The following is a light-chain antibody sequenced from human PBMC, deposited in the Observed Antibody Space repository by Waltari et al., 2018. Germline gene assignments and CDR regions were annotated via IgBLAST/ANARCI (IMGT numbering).Light chain of an antibody. J-gene: IGLJ2*01. CDR2: DDN. Sequence: SYVLTQPPSVSVAPGQTAKITCRGNNIGSKRVQWYQQKPGQDPVVVVYDDNSRPSGIPERFSGSNSGNTATLTISRVEAGDEADYYCQIWDTTTDSVVFGGGTKVTAL. V-gene: IGLV3-21*02. CDR3: QIWDTTTDSVV. CDR1: NIGSKR.